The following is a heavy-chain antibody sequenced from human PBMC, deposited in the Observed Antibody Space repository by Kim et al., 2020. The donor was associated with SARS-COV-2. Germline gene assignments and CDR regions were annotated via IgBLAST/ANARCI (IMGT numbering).Heavy chain of an antibody. D-gene: IGHD3-10*01. CDR1: TYNFMKYG. CDR2: IRAYTGDT. CDR3: AKPLYGSGNYFTFDI. J-gene: IGHJ3*02. Sequence: ASVKVSCKTFTYNFMKYGINWVRQAPGQGLEWMGRIRAYTGDTDYKPTFQDRVSMTTDTSTDTAYLELSGLTSDDTAVYYCAKPLYGSGNYFTFDIWGQGTRVTVSS. V-gene: IGHV1-18*01.